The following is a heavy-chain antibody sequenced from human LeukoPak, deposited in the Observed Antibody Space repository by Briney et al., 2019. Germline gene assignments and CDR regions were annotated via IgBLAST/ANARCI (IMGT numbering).Heavy chain of an antibody. Sequence: ASVKVSCKVSGYTLTELSMHWVRQAPGKGLEWMGSFDPEDGETIYAQKFQGRVTMTEDTSTDTAYMELSSLRSEDTAVYYCATGGSGWSDLYYFDYWGQGTLVTVSS. D-gene: IGHD6-19*01. V-gene: IGHV1-24*01. CDR3: ATGGSGWSDLYYFDY. CDR2: FDPEDGET. CDR1: GYTLTELS. J-gene: IGHJ4*02.